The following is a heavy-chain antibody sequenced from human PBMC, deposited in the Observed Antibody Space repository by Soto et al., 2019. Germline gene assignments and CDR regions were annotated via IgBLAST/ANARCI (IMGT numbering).Heavy chain of an antibody. Sequence: QITLKESGPTLVKPTQTLTLTCTFSGFSLSTSGVGVGWIRQPPGKALEWLALIYWDDDKRYSPSLKSRLTITKDTSKNQVVLTMTNMDPVDTATYYCAHRREGGQWLPRGGFDPWGQGTLVTVSS. CDR2: IYWDDDK. J-gene: IGHJ5*02. CDR1: GFSLSTSGVG. D-gene: IGHD6-19*01. CDR3: AHRREGGQWLPRGGFDP. V-gene: IGHV2-5*02.